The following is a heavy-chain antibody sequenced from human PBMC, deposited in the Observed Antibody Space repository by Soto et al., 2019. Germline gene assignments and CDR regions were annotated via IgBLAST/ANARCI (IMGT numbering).Heavy chain of an antibody. V-gene: IGHV1-69*13. J-gene: IGHJ5*02. CDR1: GGTFSSYA. CDR2: IIPIFGTA. Sequence: GASVKVSCKASGGTFSSYAISWVRQAPGQGLEWMGGIIPIFGTANYAQKFQGRVTITADESTSTAYMELSSLRSEDTAVYYCARDSPYRLLPGENWFDPWGQGTLVTVSS. CDR3: ARDSPYRLLPGENWFDP. D-gene: IGHD2-2*01.